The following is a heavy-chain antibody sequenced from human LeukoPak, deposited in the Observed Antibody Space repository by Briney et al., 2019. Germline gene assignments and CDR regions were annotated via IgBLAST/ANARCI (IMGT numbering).Heavy chain of an antibody. D-gene: IGHD6-19*01. Sequence: SETLSLTCTVSGGSMIRTDYYWSWIRQPPGKGLEWIGYIYYSGSTNYNPSLKSRVTISVDTSKNQFSLKLSSVTAADTAVYYCARCPSRIAVAGTHYYYGMDVWGQGTTVTVSS. J-gene: IGHJ6*02. V-gene: IGHV4-61*05. CDR2: IYYSGST. CDR1: GGSMIRTDYY. CDR3: ARCPSRIAVAGTHYYYGMDV.